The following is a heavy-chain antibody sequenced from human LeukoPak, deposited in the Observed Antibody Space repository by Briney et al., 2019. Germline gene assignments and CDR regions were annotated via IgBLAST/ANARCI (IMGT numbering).Heavy chain of an antibody. D-gene: IGHD6-13*01. Sequence: PSETLSLTCTVSGGSISSFYWSWLRHPPGKGLEWIGNVFYSGTTDYNPSLRSRVILSVDTSKNQFSLELSSVTAADTAVYYCARFLAGPGNFDQWGQGTLVTVSS. CDR1: GGSISSFY. CDR3: ARFLAGPGNFDQ. CDR2: VFYSGTT. V-gene: IGHV4-59*08. J-gene: IGHJ4*02.